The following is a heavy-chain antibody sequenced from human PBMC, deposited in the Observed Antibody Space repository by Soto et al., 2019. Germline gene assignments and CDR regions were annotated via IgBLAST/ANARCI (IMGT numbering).Heavy chain of an antibody. D-gene: IGHD6-13*01. J-gene: IGHJ4*02. CDR1: GFTFSGYA. CDR3: AKRAAGTSFDY. Sequence: PGGSLRLSCAASGFTFSGYAMSWVRQAPGKGLEWVSVIHGGGNSAYYADSVKGRFTISRDNSKNTLYLQMSSLRGEDTAVYYCAKRAAGTSFDYWGQGTLVTVSS. CDR2: IHGGGNSA. V-gene: IGHV3-23*01.